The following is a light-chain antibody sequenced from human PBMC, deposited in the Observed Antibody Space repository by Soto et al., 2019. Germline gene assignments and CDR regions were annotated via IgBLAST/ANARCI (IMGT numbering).Light chain of an antibody. J-gene: IGLJ2*01. CDR3: GTWDSSLSVVV. V-gene: IGLV1-51*01. CDR1: NSNIGNKD. Sequence: QSVLTQPPSVSAAPGQKVTISCSGRNSNIGNKDVSWYQLFPGTAPKLLIYDNDRRPSGIPDRFSASKSGTLATLAITGLPAGDEADYYCGTWDSSLSVVVFGGGTKVTVL. CDR2: DND.